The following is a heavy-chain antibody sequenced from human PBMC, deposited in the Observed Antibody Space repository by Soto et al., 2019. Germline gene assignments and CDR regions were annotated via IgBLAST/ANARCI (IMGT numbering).Heavy chain of an antibody. V-gene: IGHV4-4*07. CDR1: GGSISSYY. J-gene: IGHJ6*02. D-gene: IGHD2-15*01. CDR3: ARGVVVVAATHYYYYGMDV. CDR2: IYTSGST. Sequence: KASETLSLTCTVSGGSISSYYWSWIRQPAGKGLEWIGRIYTSGSTNYNPSLKSRVTMSVDTSKNQFSLKLSSVTAADTAVYYCARGVVVVAATHYYYYGMDVWGQGTTVTVSS.